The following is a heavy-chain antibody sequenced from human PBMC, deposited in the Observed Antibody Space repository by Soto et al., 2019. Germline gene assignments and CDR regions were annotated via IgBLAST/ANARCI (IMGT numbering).Heavy chain of an antibody. CDR3: AREGRPTYYYDSSGYREYYFDY. J-gene: IGHJ4*02. CDR1: GFTFGSYG. CDR2: IWYDGSNK. Sequence: QVQLVESGGGVVQPGRSLRLSCAASGFTFGSYGMHWVRQAPGKGLEWVAVIWYDGSNKYYADSVKGRFTISRDNSKNTLYLQMNSLRAEDTAVYYCAREGRPTYYYDSSGYREYYFDYWGQGTLVTVSS. D-gene: IGHD3-22*01. V-gene: IGHV3-33*01.